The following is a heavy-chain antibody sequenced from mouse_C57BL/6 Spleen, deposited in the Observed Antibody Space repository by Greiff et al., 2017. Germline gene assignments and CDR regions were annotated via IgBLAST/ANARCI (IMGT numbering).Heavy chain of an antibody. CDR2: ISDGGSYT. Sequence: EVKLMESGGGLVKPGGSLKLSCAASGFTFSSYAMSWVRQTPEKRLEWVATISDGGSYTYYPDNVKGRFTISRDNAKNNLYLQMSHLKSEDTAMYYCAREGTTVVASWFAYWGQGTLVTVSA. CDR1: GFTFSSYA. V-gene: IGHV5-4*01. D-gene: IGHD1-1*01. CDR3: AREGTTVVASWFAY. J-gene: IGHJ3*01.